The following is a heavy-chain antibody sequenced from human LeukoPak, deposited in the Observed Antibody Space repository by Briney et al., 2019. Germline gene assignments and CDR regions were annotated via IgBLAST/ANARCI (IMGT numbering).Heavy chain of an antibody. CDR1: GLTFSNHG. J-gene: IGHJ4*02. Sequence: GGSLRLSCAASGLTFSNHGFHWVRQAPGKGPEWVAVIWYDGIRKYYADSVKGRFTISRDNSKNTVHLQMNSLRADDTALYYCTGDASPARFANWGQGALVAVSS. CDR3: TGDASPARFAN. V-gene: IGHV3-33*01. CDR2: IWYDGIRK.